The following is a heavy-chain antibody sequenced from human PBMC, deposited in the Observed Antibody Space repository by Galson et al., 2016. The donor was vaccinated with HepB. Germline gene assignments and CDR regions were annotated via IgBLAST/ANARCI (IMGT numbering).Heavy chain of an antibody. CDR3: ARGPLLFGELAIDY. D-gene: IGHD3-10*01. J-gene: IGHJ4*02. Sequence: SVKVSCKASGYTFTSYGISWVRQAPGQGLEWMGWISAYNGNTNYAQKLQGRVTMTTDTSTSTAYVELRSLRSDDTAVYYCARGPLLFGELAIDYWGEGTLVTVAS. V-gene: IGHV1-18*01. CDR1: GYTFTSYG. CDR2: ISAYNGNT.